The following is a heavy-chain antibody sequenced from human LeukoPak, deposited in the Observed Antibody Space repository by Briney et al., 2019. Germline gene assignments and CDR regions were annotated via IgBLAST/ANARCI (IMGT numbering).Heavy chain of an antibody. J-gene: IGHJ6*03. CDR2: INHSGST. D-gene: IGHD5-12*01. CDR1: GGSFSGYY. CDR3: ARGMSGYDPPYYYYYMDV. V-gene: IGHV4-34*01. Sequence: SETLSLTCAVYGGSFSGYYWSWLRQPPGKGLEWIGEINHSGSTNYNPSLKSRVTISVDTSKNQFSLKLSSVTAADTAVYYCARGMSGYDPPYYYYYMDVWGKGTTVTVSS.